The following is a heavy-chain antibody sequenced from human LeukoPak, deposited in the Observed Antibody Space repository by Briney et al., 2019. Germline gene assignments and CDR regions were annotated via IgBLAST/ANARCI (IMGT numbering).Heavy chain of an antibody. V-gene: IGHV3-30*02. CDR3: AKASARYCSSTSCHRLDAFDI. J-gene: IGHJ3*02. D-gene: IGHD2-2*01. CDR2: IRYDGSNK. Sequence: PGGSLRLSCAASGFTFSSYGMHWVRQAPGKGLEWVAFIRYDGSNKYYADSVKGRFTISRDNSKNTLYLQMNSLRAEDTAVYYCAKASARYCSSTSCHRLDAFDIRGQGTMVTVSS. CDR1: GFTFSSYG.